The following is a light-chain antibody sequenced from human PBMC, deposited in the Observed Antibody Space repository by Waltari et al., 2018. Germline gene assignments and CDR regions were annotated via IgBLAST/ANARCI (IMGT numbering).Light chain of an antibody. CDR3: QQYKSYPPT. CDR2: KAS. J-gene: IGKJ4*01. Sequence: DIQMTQSPSTLSASVGDRVTITCRTRQSISTWLAWYQQKPGKAPKLLIYKASSLENEVPSRFSGSGSGTEFTLTISSLQPDDFATFYCQQYKSYPPTFGGGTKVDIK. V-gene: IGKV1-5*03. CDR1: QSISTW.